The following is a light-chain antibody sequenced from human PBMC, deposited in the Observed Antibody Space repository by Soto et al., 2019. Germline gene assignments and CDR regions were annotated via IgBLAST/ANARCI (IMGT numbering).Light chain of an antibody. V-gene: IGKV1-5*03. J-gene: IGKJ1*01. Sequence: IRLSHSVATVSSQVRDRVTMTCRASQSISSWLAWYQQKPGKAPKLLIYKASTLKSGVPSRFSGSGSGTEFTLTISSLQPDDFATYYCQHYNSYSEAFGQGSMADVK. CDR1: QSISSW. CDR2: KAS. CDR3: QHYNSYSEA.